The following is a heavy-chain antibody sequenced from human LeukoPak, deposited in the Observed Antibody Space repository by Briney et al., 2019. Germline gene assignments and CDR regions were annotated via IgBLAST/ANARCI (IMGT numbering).Heavy chain of an antibody. CDR3: ARENPSGYYNRPIDY. Sequence: SETLSLICTVSGASISSYYWSWIRQPPGKGLEWIGDIYYSGSIEYNPSLKSRVTMSVDTSKNQFSLKLSSVTAADTAIYYCARENPSGYYNRPIDYWGQGTLVTVSS. CDR2: IYYSGSI. CDR1: GASISSYY. J-gene: IGHJ4*02. V-gene: IGHV4-59*01. D-gene: IGHD3-22*01.